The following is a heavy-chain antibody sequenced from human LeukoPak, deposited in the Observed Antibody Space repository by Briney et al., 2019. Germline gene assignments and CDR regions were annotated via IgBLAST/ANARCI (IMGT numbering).Heavy chain of an antibody. D-gene: IGHD2-15*01. CDR1: GYSFTNSW. Sequence: GESLKISCKGAGYSFTNSWIGWVRQMPGKGLEWMGIIYPGDSDTRYSPSFQGQVTISADKSISTAYLQWSSLKASDTAMYYCARLDDCSGGSCYFDYWGQGTLVTVSS. CDR3: ARLDDCSGGSCYFDY. CDR2: IYPGDSDT. V-gene: IGHV5-51*01. J-gene: IGHJ4*02.